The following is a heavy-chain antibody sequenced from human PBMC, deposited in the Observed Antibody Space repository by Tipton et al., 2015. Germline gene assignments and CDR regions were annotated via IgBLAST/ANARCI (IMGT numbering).Heavy chain of an antibody. CDR2: ISYSGST. D-gene: IGHD4-23*01. Sequence: LRLSCTVSGGSVSTSNYYWGWIRQSPGKGLEWIGYISYSGSTHYNPSLKRRVTISLDTSKNQFSLNLNSVTATDTAVYYCARARGRHGGLFDSWGQGILVTVSS. J-gene: IGHJ4*02. V-gene: IGHV4-61*01. CDR1: GGSVSTSNYY. CDR3: ARARGRHGGLFDS.